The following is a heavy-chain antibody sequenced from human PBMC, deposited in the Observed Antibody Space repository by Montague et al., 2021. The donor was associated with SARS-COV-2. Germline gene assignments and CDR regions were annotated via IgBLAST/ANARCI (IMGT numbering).Heavy chain of an antibody. D-gene: IGHD3-9*01. CDR3: ARDGSLRFQILIGPRHYYYCMGV. Sequence: SETLSLTCTVSGGSISSSSYYWGWIRQPPGKGLEWNGSIYYSGRTYYNPSLKSRVTISVDTSKNQFSLKVSSVTAADTAVYYCARDGSLRFQILIGPRHYYYCMGVWGPGTPVTVSS. CDR1: GGSISSSSYY. CDR2: IYYSGRT. V-gene: IGHV4-39*07. J-gene: IGHJ6*02.